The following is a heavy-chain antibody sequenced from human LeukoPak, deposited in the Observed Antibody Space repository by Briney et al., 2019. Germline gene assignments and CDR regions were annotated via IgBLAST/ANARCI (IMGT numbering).Heavy chain of an antibody. CDR2: ISGSGGST. Sequence: GGSLRLSCAASGFTFSSYAMSWVRQAPGKGLEWVSAISGSGGSTYYADSVKGRFTISRDNAKNSLYLQMNSLRAEDTAVYYCASLGYSYGLGFDYWGQGTLVTVSS. D-gene: IGHD5-18*01. CDR3: ASLGYSYGLGFDY. V-gene: IGHV3-23*01. CDR1: GFTFSSYA. J-gene: IGHJ4*02.